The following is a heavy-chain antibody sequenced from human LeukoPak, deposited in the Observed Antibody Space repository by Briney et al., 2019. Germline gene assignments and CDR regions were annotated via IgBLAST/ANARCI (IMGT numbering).Heavy chain of an antibody. CDR1: GFTFSSYG. CDR3: AKDDYGGSSPYYYLYYGMDV. Sequence: GGSLRLSCAASGFTFSSYGMHWVRQAPGKGLEWVAVISYDGSNKYYGDSVKGLFTISRDNSKSTMYLQMSSLRAEAMAVYYCAKDDYGGSSPYYYLYYGMDVWGQGTTVTVSS. D-gene: IGHD4-23*01. J-gene: IGHJ6*02. V-gene: IGHV3-30*18. CDR2: ISYDGSNK.